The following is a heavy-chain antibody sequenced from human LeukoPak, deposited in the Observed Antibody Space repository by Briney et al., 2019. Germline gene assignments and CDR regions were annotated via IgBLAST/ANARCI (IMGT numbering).Heavy chain of an antibody. D-gene: IGHD6-19*01. J-gene: IGHJ5*02. CDR3: ARDPPYSSGYQNWFDP. V-gene: IGHV3-7*01. CDR2: IKQDGSEK. Sequence: GGSLRLSCAASGFTFSSYWMSWVRQAPGKGLEWVANIKQDGSEKYYVDSVKGRFTISRDNAKNSLYLQMNSLRAGDTAVYYCARDPPYSSGYQNWFDPWGQGTLVTVSS. CDR1: GFTFSSYW.